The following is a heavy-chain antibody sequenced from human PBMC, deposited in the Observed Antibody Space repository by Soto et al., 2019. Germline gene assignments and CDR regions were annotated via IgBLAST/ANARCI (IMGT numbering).Heavy chain of an antibody. J-gene: IGHJ4*02. D-gene: IGHD2-15*01. CDR3: ARGAAAGASAAHY. V-gene: IGHV1-69*02. Sequence: QVQLVQSGAEVKKPGSSVKVSCKTSGGTFSTYTLSWVRQAAGQGLEWMGRIIPVLDKANYAQKFQGRVTITADRSTSTAYMELSSLRSEDTAIYYGARGAAAGASAAHYWGLGTLVSVSS. CDR1: GGTFSTYT. CDR2: IIPVLDKA.